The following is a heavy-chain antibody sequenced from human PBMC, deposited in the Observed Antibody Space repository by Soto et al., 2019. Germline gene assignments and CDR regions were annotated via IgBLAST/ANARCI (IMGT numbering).Heavy chain of an antibody. CDR1: GFTFSSYA. CDR3: EREYGYDYVWGSYRTYDSDFDY. V-gene: IGHV3-30-3*01. J-gene: IGHJ4*02. Sequence: QVQLVESGGGVVQPGRSLRLSCAASGFTFSSYAMHWVRQAPGKGLEWVAVISYDGSNKYYADSVKGRFTIPRDNSKNKLYMQMNSRKARETDVYYCEREYGYDYVWGSYRTYDSDFDYWGQGTMVTVTS. CDR2: ISYDGSNK. D-gene: IGHD3-16*02.